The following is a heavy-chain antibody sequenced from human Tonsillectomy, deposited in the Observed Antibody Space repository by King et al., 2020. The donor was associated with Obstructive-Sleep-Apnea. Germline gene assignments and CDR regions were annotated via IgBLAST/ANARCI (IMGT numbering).Heavy chain of an antibody. CDR2: ISWNRGSI. D-gene: IGHD3-10*01. CDR1: GFTFDDYA. V-gene: IGHV3-9*01. CDR3: AKDMVRERIYYFNAMDV. J-gene: IGHJ6*02. Sequence: EGQLVQSGGGLVQPDRSLRLSCAASGFTFDDYAMHWVRQAPGRGLEWVSSISWNRGSIGYLVSVKGRFTISRDNAKNSLYLQMNSLRPEDTALYYCAKDMVRERIYYFNAMDVWGQGTTVTVSS.